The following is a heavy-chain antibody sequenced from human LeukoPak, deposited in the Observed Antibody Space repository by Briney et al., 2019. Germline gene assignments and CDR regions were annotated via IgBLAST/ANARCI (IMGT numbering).Heavy chain of an antibody. Sequence: ASVKVSCKASGYTFTSYGISWVRQASGQGLEWMGWISAYNGNTNYAQKLQGRVTMTTDTSTSTAYMELRSLRSDDTAVYYCARAHPGYCSSTSCYEYNWFDPWGQGTLVTVSS. CDR2: ISAYNGNT. V-gene: IGHV1-18*01. CDR1: GYTFTSYG. D-gene: IGHD2-2*01. CDR3: ARAHPGYCSSTSCYEYNWFDP. J-gene: IGHJ5*02.